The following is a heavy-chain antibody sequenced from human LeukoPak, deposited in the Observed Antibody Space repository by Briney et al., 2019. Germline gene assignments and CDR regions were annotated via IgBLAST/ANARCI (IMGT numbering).Heavy chain of an antibody. D-gene: IGHD3-3*01. V-gene: IGHV4-34*01. Sequence: SETLSLTCAVYGGSFSGYYWSWIRQPPGKGLEWIGEINHSGSTNYNPSLESRVTISVDTSKNQFSLKLSSVTAADTAVYYCARGVYDFWSGYSASYFDYWGQGTLVTVSS. J-gene: IGHJ4*02. CDR2: INHSGST. CDR3: ARGVYDFWSGYSASYFDY. CDR1: GGSFSGYY.